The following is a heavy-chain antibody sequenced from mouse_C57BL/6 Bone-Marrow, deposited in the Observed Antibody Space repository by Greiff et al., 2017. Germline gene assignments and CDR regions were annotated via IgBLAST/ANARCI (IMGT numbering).Heavy chain of an antibody. J-gene: IGHJ4*01. CDR1: GFTFSDYG. D-gene: IGHD4-1*01. CDR2: ISRGSSNI. Sequence: EVKLVESGGGLVKPGGSLKLSCAASGFTFSDYGMHWVRQAPEKGLEWVAYISRGSSNIYYADTVKGRFTISRENAKNTLFLQMTSLRSEDTAMYYCARGSNFDAMDYWGQGTSVTVSS. CDR3: ARGSNFDAMDY. V-gene: IGHV5-17*01.